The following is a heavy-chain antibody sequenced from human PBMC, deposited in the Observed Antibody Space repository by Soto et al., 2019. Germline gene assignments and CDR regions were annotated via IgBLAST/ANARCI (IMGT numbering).Heavy chain of an antibody. J-gene: IGHJ3*02. CDR1: GFTFSSYG. D-gene: IGHD3-22*01. CDR3: ASSYYYDSSGYYYGGHAFDI. CDR2: IWYDGSNK. V-gene: IGHV3-33*01. Sequence: PGGSLRLSCAASGFTFSSYGMHWVRQAPGKGLEWVAVIWYDGSNKYYADSVKGRFTISRDNSKNTLYLQMNSLRAEDTAVYYCASSYYYDSSGYYYGGHAFDIWGQGTMVTVSS.